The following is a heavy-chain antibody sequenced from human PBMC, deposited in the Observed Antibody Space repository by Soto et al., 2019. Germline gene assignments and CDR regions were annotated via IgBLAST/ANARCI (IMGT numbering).Heavy chain of an antibody. J-gene: IGHJ4*02. CDR1: GFGFSNYS. CDR2: IRSSGTPT. D-gene: IGHD6-6*01. V-gene: IGHV3-48*01. CDR3: VKGSASGRPYYFDS. Sequence: PGGSLRLSCVASGFGFSNYSMDWVRQAPGKGLEWVSYIRSSGTPTYHADSVKGRLTISRDNARNMLYLQMNSLRAEDTALYYCVKGSASGRPYYFDSWGQGTLVTVSS.